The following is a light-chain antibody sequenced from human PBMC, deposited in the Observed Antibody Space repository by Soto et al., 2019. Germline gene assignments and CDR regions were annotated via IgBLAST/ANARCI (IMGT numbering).Light chain of an antibody. V-gene: IGKV1-5*01. J-gene: IGKJ1*01. CDR3: QQYNSYGT. CDR2: DAS. Sequence: DIQMTQSPSTLSASVGDRVTITCRASQSINRRLAWYQQKPGKAPNLLIYDASTLESGVPARFSGGDSGTEFTLTISSLQPDDFATYYCQQYNSYGTFGQGTKVDIK. CDR1: QSINRR.